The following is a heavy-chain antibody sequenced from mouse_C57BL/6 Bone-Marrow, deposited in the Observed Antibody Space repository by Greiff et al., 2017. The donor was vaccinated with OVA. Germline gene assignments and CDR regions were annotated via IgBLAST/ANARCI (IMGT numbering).Heavy chain of an antibody. D-gene: IGHD1-1*01. V-gene: IGHV1-26*01. CDR2: INPNNGGT. CDR3: ARSGLLP. CDR1: GYTFTDYY. Sequence: EVQLQQSGPELVKPGASVKISCKASGYTFTDYYMNWVKQSHGKSLEWIGDINPNNGGTSYNQKFKGKAPLTVDKSSSTAYMELRSLTAEDSAVYYCARSGLLPWGQGTLVTVSA. J-gene: IGHJ3*02.